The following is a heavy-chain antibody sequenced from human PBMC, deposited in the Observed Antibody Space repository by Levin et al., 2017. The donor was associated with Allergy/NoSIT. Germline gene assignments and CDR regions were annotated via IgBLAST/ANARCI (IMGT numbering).Heavy chain of an antibody. V-gene: IGHV4-59*01. J-gene: IGHJ4*02. CDR3: ARGTETVNYFDD. D-gene: IGHD1-1*01. Sequence: SQTLSLTCTVSGGSINGYYWSWIRQPPGKGLEWIGYVFSSGTINYKPSLYSRVTISVDTSKNQFSLELHPVTAADTAVYYCARGTETVNYFDDWGQGTLVTVSS. CDR2: VFSSGTI. CDR1: GGSINGYY.